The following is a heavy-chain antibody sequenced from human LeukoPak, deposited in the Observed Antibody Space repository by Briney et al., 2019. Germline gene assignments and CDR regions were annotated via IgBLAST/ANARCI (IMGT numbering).Heavy chain of an antibody. CDR1: GGSFSGYY. CDR2: INHSGST. D-gene: IGHD2-15*01. CDR3: ARTTEGYCRGRSCYSYYYYMDV. J-gene: IGHJ6*03. V-gene: IGHV4-34*01. Sequence: SETLSLTCAVYGGSFSGYYWSWIRQPPGKGLEWIGEINHSGSTNYNSSLKSRVTISVDTSKNQFSLKLSSVTAADTAVYYCARTTEGYCRGRSCYSYYYYMDVWGKGTTVTVSS.